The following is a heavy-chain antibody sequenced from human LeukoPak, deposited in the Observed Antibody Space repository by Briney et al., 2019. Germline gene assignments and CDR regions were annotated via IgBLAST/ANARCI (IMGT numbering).Heavy chain of an antibody. CDR1: GXTFSRNW. J-gene: IGHJ4*02. CDR2: INSDGSST. Sequence: GGSLRLSCAASGXTFSRNWMHWVRQGPGKGRVWVSRINSDGSSTTYADSVRGRFTISRDNAKNTLYLQMNSLRGEDTAVYYCARVSVVGAPFDYWGQGTLVTVSS. D-gene: IGHD1-26*01. V-gene: IGHV3-74*01. CDR3: ARVSVVGAPFDY.